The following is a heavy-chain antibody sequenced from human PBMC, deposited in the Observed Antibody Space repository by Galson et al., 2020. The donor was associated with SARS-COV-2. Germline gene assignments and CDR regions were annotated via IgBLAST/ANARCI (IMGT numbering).Heavy chain of an antibody. CDR2: ISPNSGAT. D-gene: IGHD2-21*02. V-gene: IGHV1-2*02. J-gene: IGHJ5*02. Sequence: ASVKVSCKASGYTFTDSFIHWVRQAPGQGLEWMGWISPNSGATNYAQKFQDRATMTSDTSINTAYMELSRLRSDDTAVYYCAKNAVSATANWFDPWGQGTLVTVSS. CDR3: AKNAVSATANWFDP. CDR1: GYTFTDSF.